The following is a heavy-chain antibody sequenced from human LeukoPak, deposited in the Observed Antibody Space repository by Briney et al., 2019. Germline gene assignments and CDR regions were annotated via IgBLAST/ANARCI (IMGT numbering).Heavy chain of an antibody. CDR2: IKQDGSEK. CDR1: GFTFSSYW. CDR3: ARVFPQYYYHNSDYIGVDY. D-gene: IGHD3-22*01. V-gene: IGHV3-7*01. Sequence: GGSLRLSCAASGFTFSSYWMSWVRQAPGKGLEWVANIKQDGSEKYYVDSVKGRFTISRDNAKNSLYLQMNSLRAEDTAVYYCARVFPQYYYHNSDYIGVDYWGQGTLVTVSS. J-gene: IGHJ4*02.